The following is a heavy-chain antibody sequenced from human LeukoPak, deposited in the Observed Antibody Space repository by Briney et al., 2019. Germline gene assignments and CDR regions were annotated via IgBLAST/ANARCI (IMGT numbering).Heavy chain of an antibody. CDR3: ARDLGGNNWDAFDI. D-gene: IGHD1-20*01. CDR2: ISYSGST. V-gene: IGHV4-59*01. CDR1: GGSISSYY. J-gene: IGHJ3*02. Sequence: PSETLSLTRTVSGGSISSYYWSWIRQPPGKGLEWIGYISYSGSTNYNPSLKSRVTISVDTSKNQFSLKLSSVTAADTAVYYCARDLGGNNWDAFDIWGQGTMVTVSS.